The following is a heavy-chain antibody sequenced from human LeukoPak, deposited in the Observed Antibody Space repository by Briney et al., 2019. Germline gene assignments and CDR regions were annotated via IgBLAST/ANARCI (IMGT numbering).Heavy chain of an antibody. CDR1: GFTFSTYA. Sequence: GGSLRLSCVGSGFTFSTYAMSWVRQAPGKGLEWVSAISGRRTRTSVKGRFTVSRDNSKNTLYLQMNSLRAEDTAVYYCAKDESVSGWWGGYFDYWGQGTLVTVS. V-gene: IGHV3-23*01. CDR3: AKDESVSGWWGGYFDY. D-gene: IGHD6-19*01. CDR2: ISGRRTRT. J-gene: IGHJ4*02.